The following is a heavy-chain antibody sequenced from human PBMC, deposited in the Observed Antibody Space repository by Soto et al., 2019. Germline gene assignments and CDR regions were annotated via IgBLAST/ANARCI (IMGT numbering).Heavy chain of an antibody. V-gene: IGHV1-58*02. CDR3: ARNKASGLDI. Sequence: SVKVSCKASGFTFTSSAMQWVRQARGQRLEWIGWIVVGSGNTNYAQKFQERVTITRDMSTSTAYVELSSLRSEDTAVYYCARNKASGLDIWGQGSMVTVSS. CDR2: IVVGSGNT. D-gene: IGHD6-25*01. J-gene: IGHJ3*02. CDR1: GFTFTSSA.